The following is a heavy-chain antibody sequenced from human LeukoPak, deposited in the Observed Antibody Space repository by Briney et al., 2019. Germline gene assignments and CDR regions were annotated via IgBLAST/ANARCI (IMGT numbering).Heavy chain of an antibody. CDR3: ARDKSDTAMVYNWFDP. J-gene: IGHJ5*02. CDR2: IIPIFGTA. CDR1: GGTFSSYA. Sequence: GASVKVSCKASGGTFSSYAISWVRQAPGQGLEWMGGIIPIFGTANYARKFQGRVTITADESTSTAYMELSSLRSEDTAVYYCARDKSDTAMVYNWFDPWGQGTLVTVSS. V-gene: IGHV1-69*01. D-gene: IGHD5-18*01.